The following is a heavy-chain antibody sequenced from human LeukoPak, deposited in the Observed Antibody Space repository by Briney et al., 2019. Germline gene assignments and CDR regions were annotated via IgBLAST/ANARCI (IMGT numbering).Heavy chain of an antibody. D-gene: IGHD2-15*01. CDR1: GFTFRSYW. Sequence: GGSLRLSCAASGFTFRSYWMGWVRQTPGKGLEWLANINEDGSTTYYVDSVKGRFTISRNNADNSLYLQMNSLRAEDTAVYYCARDATRGGVFDSWGQGTPVTVSS. J-gene: IGHJ4*02. CDR3: ARDATRGGVFDS. CDR2: INEDGSTT. V-gene: IGHV3-7*01.